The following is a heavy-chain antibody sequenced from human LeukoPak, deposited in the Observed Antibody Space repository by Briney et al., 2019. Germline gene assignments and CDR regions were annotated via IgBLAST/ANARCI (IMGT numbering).Heavy chain of an antibody. V-gene: IGHV1-69*01. D-gene: IGHD2-2*02. CDR2: IIPIFGTA. Sequence: ASVKVSCKASGGTFSSYAISWVRQAPGQGLEWMGGIIPIFGTANYAQKFQGRVTITADESTSTAYMELSSLRSEDTAVYCCARGGVIVVVPAAIPRFDPWGQGALVTVSS. J-gene: IGHJ5*02. CDR1: GGTFSSYA. CDR3: ARGGVIVVVPAAIPRFDP.